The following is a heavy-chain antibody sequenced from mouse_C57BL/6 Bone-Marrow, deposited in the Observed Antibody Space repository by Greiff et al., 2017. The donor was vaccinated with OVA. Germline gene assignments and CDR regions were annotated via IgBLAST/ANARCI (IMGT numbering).Heavy chain of an antibody. V-gene: IGHV14-4*01. Sequence: EVHLVESGAELVRPGASVKLSCTASGFNIKDDYMHWVKQRPEQGLEWIGWIDPENGDTEYASKFQGKATITADTSSNTAYLQLSSLTSEDTAVYYCTTSAYSGDYWGQGTTLTVSS. CDR2: IDPENGDT. CDR3: TTSAYSGDY. CDR1: GFNIKDDY. D-gene: IGHD5-1*01. J-gene: IGHJ2*01.